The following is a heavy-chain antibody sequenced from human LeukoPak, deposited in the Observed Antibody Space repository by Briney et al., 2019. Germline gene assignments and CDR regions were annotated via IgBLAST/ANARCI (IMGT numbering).Heavy chain of an antibody. Sequence: ASVKVSCKASGYTFTNHYMHWVRQAPGQGLEWMGIINPSGGSTSYAQKFQGRVTMTRDMSTSTVYMELSSLRSDDTAVYYCARENGNSGYDTYYYYYYMDVWGKGTTVTISS. V-gene: IGHV1-46*01. D-gene: IGHD5-12*01. CDR3: ARENGNSGYDTYYYYYYMDV. CDR2: INPSGGST. J-gene: IGHJ6*03. CDR1: GYTFTNHY.